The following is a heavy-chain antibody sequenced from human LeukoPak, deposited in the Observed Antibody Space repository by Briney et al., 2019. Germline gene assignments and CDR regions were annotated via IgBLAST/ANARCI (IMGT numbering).Heavy chain of an antibody. CDR3: ARDVVTMIVVANGVDV. CDR1: GYTFTSYG. Sequence: ASVKVSCKASGYTFTSYGISWVRQAPGQGLEWMGWISAYNGNTNYAQKLQGRVTMTTDTSTSTAYMELRSLRSDDTAVYYCARDVVTMIVVANGVDVWGKGTTVTISS. D-gene: IGHD3-22*01. V-gene: IGHV1-18*01. CDR2: ISAYNGNT. J-gene: IGHJ6*04.